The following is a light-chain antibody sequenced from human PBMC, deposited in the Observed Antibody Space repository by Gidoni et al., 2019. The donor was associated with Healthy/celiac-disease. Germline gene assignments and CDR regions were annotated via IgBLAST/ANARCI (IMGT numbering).Light chain of an antibody. CDR1: KLGDKY. V-gene: IGLV3-1*01. Sequence: SPELIHPPSLPVSPGQTASITCSGDKLGDKYACWYQQKPGQSPVLVIYQDSKRPSGIPERFSGSNSGNTATLTISGTQAMDEADYYCQAWDSSTVVFGGGTKLTVL. CDR2: QDS. CDR3: QAWDSSTVV. J-gene: IGLJ2*01.